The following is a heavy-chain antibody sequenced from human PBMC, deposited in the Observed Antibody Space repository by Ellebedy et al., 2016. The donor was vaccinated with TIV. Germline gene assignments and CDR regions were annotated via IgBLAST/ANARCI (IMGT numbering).Heavy chain of an antibody. V-gene: IGHV1-18*01. D-gene: IGHD1-1*01. CDR2: FSTYNGKT. J-gene: IGHJ4*02. Sequence: ASVKVSCXASGYSFTTSGITWVRQAPGQGLEWMGWFSTYNGKTNYAQKLQDRVTMTTDTSTSTAYMELRSLKSDDTAVYYCARVPLPGKADYWGQGTLVIVSS. CDR3: ARVPLPGKADY. CDR1: GYSFTTSG.